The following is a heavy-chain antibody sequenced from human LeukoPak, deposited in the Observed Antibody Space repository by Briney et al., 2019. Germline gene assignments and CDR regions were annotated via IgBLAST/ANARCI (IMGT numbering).Heavy chain of an antibody. Sequence: AGGSLRSSFPAPGSTLTTYPLTWFRKAPGKGLNWVSAISGSGGSTYYADSVKGRFTISRDNSKNTLYLQMNSLRAEDTAVYYCAKLIAVGDYDYWGQGTLVTVSS. CDR3: AKLIAVGDYDY. D-gene: IGHD3-10*01. V-gene: IGHV3-23*01. CDR2: ISGSGGST. CDR1: GSTLTTYP. J-gene: IGHJ4*02.